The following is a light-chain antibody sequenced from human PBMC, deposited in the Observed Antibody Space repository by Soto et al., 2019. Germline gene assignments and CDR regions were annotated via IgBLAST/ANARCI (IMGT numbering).Light chain of an antibody. CDR3: QQTNSVPLT. V-gene: IGKV1-12*01. CDR2: TAS. CDR1: QGISIW. J-gene: IGKJ4*01. Sequence: DIPMTQSPSSVSASVGDRVTITCRASQGISIWLAWYQQKPGKAPKVLIYTASSLESGVPSRFSGSGSGTDFTLTICSLQPEDGAAYDCQQTNSVPLTFGGGTKVEIK.